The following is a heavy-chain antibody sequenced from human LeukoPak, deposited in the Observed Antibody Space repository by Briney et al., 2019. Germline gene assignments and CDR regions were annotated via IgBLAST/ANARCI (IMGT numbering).Heavy chain of an antibody. D-gene: IGHD3-22*01. CDR2: ISGSGGST. J-gene: IGHJ3*02. V-gene: IGHV3-23*01. Sequence: GGSLRLPCAASGFTFSSYAMSWVRQAPGKGLEWVSAISGSGGSTYYADSVKGRFTISRDNSKNTLYLQMNSLRAEDTAVYYCASRISDSSGYRDAFDTWGQGTMVTVSS. CDR3: ASRISDSSGYRDAFDT. CDR1: GFTFSSYA.